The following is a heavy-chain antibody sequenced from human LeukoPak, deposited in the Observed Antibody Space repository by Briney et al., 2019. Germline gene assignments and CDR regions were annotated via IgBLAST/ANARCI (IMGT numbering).Heavy chain of an antibody. Sequence: PSETLSLTCTVSGGSISSYYWSWIRQPPGKGLECIGKINHSRSTNYNPSLKSRVTISVDTSKNQFSLKLSSVTAADTAVYYCAREAGATTTYYFDYWGQGTLVTVSS. J-gene: IGHJ4*02. CDR1: GGSISSYY. D-gene: IGHD1-26*01. CDR3: AREAGATTTYYFDY. V-gene: IGHV4-34*01. CDR2: INHSRST.